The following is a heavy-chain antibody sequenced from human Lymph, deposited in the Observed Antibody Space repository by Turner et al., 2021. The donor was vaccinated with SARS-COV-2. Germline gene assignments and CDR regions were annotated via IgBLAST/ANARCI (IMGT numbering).Heavy chain of an antibody. V-gene: IGHV4-39*01. CDR2: IYYDGSN. CDR3: ARHPRLYGGSYSGAFDV. J-gene: IGHJ3*01. CDR1: GCSISSSTYY. D-gene: IGHD1-26*01. Sequence: PQLPESRPGLVNTAETISRTCTVSGCSISSSTYYWGWLRQAPGKGLEWIGNIYYDGSNYYNPSPERGGTITVDAYNNHFLLQLSSVTAADTAVYYCARHPRLYGGSYSGAFDVWGQGTMVTVSS.